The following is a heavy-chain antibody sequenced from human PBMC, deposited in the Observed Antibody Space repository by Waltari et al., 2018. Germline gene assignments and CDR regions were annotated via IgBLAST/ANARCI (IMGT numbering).Heavy chain of an antibody. CDR2: ISAYNGNT. CDR3: ARDSSSWYGYCDY. D-gene: IGHD6-13*01. J-gene: IGHJ4*02. CDR1: GYTFTSYG. Sequence: QVQLVHSGAEVKKPGASVKVSCKASGYTFTSYGISWVRHAPGQGLEWMGWISAYNGNTNYAQKLKGRVTMTTDTSTSTAYMELSSLRADETAVYYGARDSSSWYGYCDYWGQGTLVTVSS. V-gene: IGHV1-18*01.